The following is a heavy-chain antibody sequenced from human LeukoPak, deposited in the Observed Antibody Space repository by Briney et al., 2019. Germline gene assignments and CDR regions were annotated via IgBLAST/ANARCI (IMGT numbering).Heavy chain of an antibody. CDR1: GYRFTNYW. Sequence: PGESLKISCKGSGYRFTNYWIGWVRQMPGKGLEWMGIIYPGDSATRYSPSFQGQVTISADKSISTAYLQWSSLKASDTAMYYCASPSDTAMVAYWGQGTLVTVSS. V-gene: IGHV5-51*01. CDR2: IYPGDSAT. J-gene: IGHJ4*02. D-gene: IGHD5-18*01. CDR3: ASPSDTAMVAY.